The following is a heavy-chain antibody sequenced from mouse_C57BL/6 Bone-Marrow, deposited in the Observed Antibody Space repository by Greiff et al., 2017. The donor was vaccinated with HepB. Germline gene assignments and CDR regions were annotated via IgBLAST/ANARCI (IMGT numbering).Heavy chain of an antibody. Sequence: EVQLQESGGGLVQPGGSMKLSCVASGFTFSNYWMNWVRQSPEKGLEWVAQIRLKSDNYATHYAESVKGRFTISRDDSKSSVYLQMNNLRAEDTGIYYCTGGSSGYGFAYWGQGTLVTVSA. D-gene: IGHD3-2*02. CDR1: GFTFSNYW. CDR3: TGGSSGYGFAY. V-gene: IGHV6-3*01. CDR2: IRLKSDNYAT. J-gene: IGHJ3*01.